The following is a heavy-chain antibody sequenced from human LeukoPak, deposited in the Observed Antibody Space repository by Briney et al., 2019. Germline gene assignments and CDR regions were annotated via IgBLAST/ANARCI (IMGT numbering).Heavy chain of an antibody. CDR2: ISNSGS. V-gene: IGHV4-59*01. J-gene: IGHJ4*02. Sequence: SETLSLSSAVSGVSISLYYWSWIPQTPQKGLGWICDISNSGSNYNPSLSSRLTISTDTSKNHFSLRLTSVSAADTAVYYCARGDYDILSDYSLYSPRGGFDHWGQGILATVSS. D-gene: IGHD3-9*01. CDR1: GVSISLYY. CDR3: ARGDYDILSDYSLYSPRGGFDH.